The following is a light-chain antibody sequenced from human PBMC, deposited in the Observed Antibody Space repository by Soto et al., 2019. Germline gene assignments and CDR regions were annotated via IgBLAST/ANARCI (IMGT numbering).Light chain of an antibody. CDR2: STN. CDR1: SAPLSTTYY. Sequence: QTVVTQEPAVSVSPGGTVTLTCGLRSAPLSTTYYPAWCQQAPGQPPRTLIYSTNTRSSGVPDRFSGSIRGNKAALTITGDQEDEAYYYCLLYMGNGIYLFGPGTKVTVL. J-gene: IGLJ1*01. CDR3: LLYMGNGIYL. V-gene: IGLV8-61*01.